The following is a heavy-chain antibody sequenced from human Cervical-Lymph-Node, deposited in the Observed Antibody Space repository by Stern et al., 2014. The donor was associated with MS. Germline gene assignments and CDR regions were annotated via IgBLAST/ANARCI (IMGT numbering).Heavy chain of an antibody. D-gene: IGHD1-26*01. Sequence: QFTLRESGPALVKPTQTLTLTCTVSGFSLTPPGMRVTWIRQPPGKALEWLGRIDGDDDTFYNSSLKTRLTISRDTSKDQVILTMADMDPADTATYYCARADRELHDAFDVWGQGTMVTVSS. J-gene: IGHJ3*01. CDR1: GFSLTPPGMR. V-gene: IGHV2-70D*14. CDR2: IDGDDDT. CDR3: ARADRELHDAFDV.